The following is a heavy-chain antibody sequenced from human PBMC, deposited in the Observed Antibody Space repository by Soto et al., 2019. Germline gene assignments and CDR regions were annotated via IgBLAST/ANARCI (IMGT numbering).Heavy chain of an antibody. J-gene: IGHJ4*02. CDR1: GFLFSRFG. CDR2: IVNHGGRK. D-gene: IGHD1-1*01. V-gene: IGHV3-33*01. CDR3: ARDDEYDDNGLDY. Sequence: QVQLVESGGGVVQPGTSLRLSCAASGFLFSRFGMHWVRQAPGKGLEWVAVIVNHGGRKDYADSVWGRFTIARDNSRNTLFLEMSSLRVEETAIYYSARDDEYDDNGLDYWGQGTLVTVSS.